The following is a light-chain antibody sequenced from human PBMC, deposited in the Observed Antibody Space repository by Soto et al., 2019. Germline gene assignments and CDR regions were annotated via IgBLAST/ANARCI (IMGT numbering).Light chain of an antibody. CDR1: QSISSW. J-gene: IGKJ1*01. V-gene: IGKV1-5*03. CDR2: KAS. CDR3: QQYNSYSRSWT. Sequence: DIEMTQSPSTLSKTVGDRVTITCRASQSISSWLAWYQQKPGKAPKLLIYKASSLESGVPSRFSGSGSGTEFTLTISSLQPDDFATYYCQQYNSYSRSWTFGQGTKVDIK.